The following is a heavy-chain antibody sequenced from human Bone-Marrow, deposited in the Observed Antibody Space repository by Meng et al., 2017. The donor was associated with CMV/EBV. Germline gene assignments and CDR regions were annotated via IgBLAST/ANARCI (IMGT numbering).Heavy chain of an antibody. CDR1: GFTFSSYW. CDR3: ARERYSGYDLILFYYYGMDV. Sequence: GGSLRLSCAASGFTFSSYWMSWVRQAPGKGLEWVANIKQDGSEKYYVDSVKGRFTISRDNAKSSLYLQMNSLRAEDTAVYYCARERYSGYDLILFYYYGMDVWGQGTTVTVSS. J-gene: IGHJ6*02. D-gene: IGHD5-12*01. V-gene: IGHV3-7*01. CDR2: IKQDGSEK.